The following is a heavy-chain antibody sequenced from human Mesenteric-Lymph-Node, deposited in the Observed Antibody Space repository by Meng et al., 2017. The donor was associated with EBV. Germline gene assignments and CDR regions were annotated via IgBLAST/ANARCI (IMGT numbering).Heavy chain of an antibody. Sequence: QGAGPGLVHPSPTLSLSCTLSVGSIRISSYYWGWIRQPPGKGLEWIGSIYYSGSTYYNPSLKSRVTISVDTSKNQFSLKLSSVTAADTAVYYCARHRRSNWNSPGDYWGQGTLVTVSS. V-gene: IGHV4-39*01. CDR1: VGSIRISSYY. J-gene: IGHJ4*02. CDR2: IYYSGST. CDR3: ARHRRSNWNSPGDY. D-gene: IGHD1-7*01.